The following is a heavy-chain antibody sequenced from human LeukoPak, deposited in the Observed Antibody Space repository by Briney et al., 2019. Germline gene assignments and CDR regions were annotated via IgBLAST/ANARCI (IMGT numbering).Heavy chain of an antibody. CDR3: ARLSAGSWSYFDY. D-gene: IGHD2/OR15-2a*01. CDR1: GGSINSYY. Sequence: SETLSLTCTVSGGSINSYYWSWIRQPPGKGLEWIGYIYTSGSTNYNPSLKSRVTISVDTSKNQFSLKLSSVTAADTAVYYCARLSAGSWSYFDYWGQGTLVTVSS. V-gene: IGHV4-4*09. J-gene: IGHJ4*02. CDR2: IYTSGST.